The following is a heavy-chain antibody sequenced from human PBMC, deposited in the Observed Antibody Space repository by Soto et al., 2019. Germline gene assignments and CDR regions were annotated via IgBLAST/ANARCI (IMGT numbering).Heavy chain of an antibody. J-gene: IGHJ5*02. V-gene: IGHV1-3*01. Sequence: ASVKVSCKASGYTFTSYAMHWVRQAPGQRLEWMGWINAGNGNTKYSQKFQGRVTITRDTSASTAYMELSSLRSEDTAVYYCARGMRAWYNWFDPWGQGTLVTVSS. D-gene: IGHD2-8*02. CDR2: INAGNGNT. CDR1: GYTFTSYA. CDR3: ARGMRAWYNWFDP.